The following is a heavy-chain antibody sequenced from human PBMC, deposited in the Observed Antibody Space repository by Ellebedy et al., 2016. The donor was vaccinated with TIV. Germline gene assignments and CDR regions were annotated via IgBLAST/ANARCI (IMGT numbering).Heavy chain of an antibody. CDR1: GDSIRSGGYF. J-gene: IGHJ4*01. CDR3: ARTHDYGYFDY. V-gene: IGHV4-31*01. CDR2: IYHTGTT. Sequence: MPSETLSLTCTLSGDSIRSGGYFWSWIRQSPGKGLEWIGSIYHTGTTHYNAALKSPVSISVDKSKNKFSLTVSSVTAADTGVYYCARTHDYGYFDYWGHGTLVTVSS. D-gene: IGHD4-17*01.